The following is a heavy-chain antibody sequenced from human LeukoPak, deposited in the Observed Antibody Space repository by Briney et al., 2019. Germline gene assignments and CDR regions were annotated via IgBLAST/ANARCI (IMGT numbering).Heavy chain of an antibody. J-gene: IGHJ4*02. Sequence: PSETLSLTCTVSGGSVSSGSYYWRWIRQPPGKGLEWIGYIHYSGSTNYNPSLKSRVTILVDTSKNQFSLKLTSVTAANTAVYSCASSDYYDSSGYSFDYWGQGTLVSVSS. CDR1: GGSVSSGSYY. CDR3: ASSDYYDSSGYSFDY. V-gene: IGHV4-61*01. D-gene: IGHD3-22*01. CDR2: IHYSGST.